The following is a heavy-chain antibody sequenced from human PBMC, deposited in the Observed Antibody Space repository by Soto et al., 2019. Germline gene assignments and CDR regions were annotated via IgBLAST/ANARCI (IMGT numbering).Heavy chain of an antibody. J-gene: IGHJ6*02. D-gene: IGHD2-2*01. Sequence: PGGSLRLSCAASGFTFSSYAMHWVRQAPGKGLEWVAVISYDGSNKYYADSVKGRFTISRDNSKNTLYLQMNSLRAEDTAVYYCARDRIVVVPAAMIWDYYYSYGMDVWGQGTTVTVSS. CDR1: GFTFSSYA. CDR2: ISYDGSNK. V-gene: IGHV3-30-3*01. CDR3: ARDRIVVVPAAMIWDYYYSYGMDV.